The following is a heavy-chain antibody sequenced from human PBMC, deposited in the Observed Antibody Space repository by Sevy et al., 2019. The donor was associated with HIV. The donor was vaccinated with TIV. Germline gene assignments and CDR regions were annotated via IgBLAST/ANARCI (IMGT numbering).Heavy chain of an antibody. CDR1: GFTFSDAW. Sequence: GGSLRLSCAASGFTFSDAWMNWVRQAPGKGLEWVGLIKNENEGGTTDFAAPVKGRFTISRVDSKNTLFLQMGSLKTEDTAIYFCTTDCGSGTTCVRAFDLWGQGTMVTVSS. CDR3: TTDCGSGTTCVRAFDL. CDR2: IKNENEGGTT. D-gene: IGHD1-7*01. V-gene: IGHV3-15*01. J-gene: IGHJ3*01.